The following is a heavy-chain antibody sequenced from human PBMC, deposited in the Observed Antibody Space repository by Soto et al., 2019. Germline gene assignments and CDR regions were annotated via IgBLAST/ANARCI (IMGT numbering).Heavy chain of an antibody. D-gene: IGHD2-15*01. J-gene: IGHJ4*02. CDR1: GYAFTSYH. CDR2: INPSGGST. V-gene: IGHV1-46*01. Sequence: ASVKVSCKASGYAFTSYHMHWVRQAPGQVLQWMGIINPSGGSTFYAQKFQGRVTMTRDTSTSTVYMDLSSLRSEDTAVYYCARVYCSGGGCSSIDYWGQGTLVTVSS. CDR3: ARVYCSGGGCSSIDY.